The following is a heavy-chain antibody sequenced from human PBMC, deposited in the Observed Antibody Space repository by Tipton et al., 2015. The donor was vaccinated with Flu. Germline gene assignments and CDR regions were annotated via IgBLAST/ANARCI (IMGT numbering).Heavy chain of an antibody. V-gene: IGHV4-38-2*02. D-gene: IGHD3-9*01. J-gene: IGHJ4*02. CDR2: IHKTGGT. CDR3: ARGYDILTDGGGYFDY. CDR1: GDSIGSDYY. Sequence: TLSLTCSVSGDSIGSDYYWAWIRQPPGKGLEWIGNIHKTGGTYFNPSLRSRVTFSVDTSKNQFSLRLPSVTAADTAVYYCARGYDILTDGGGYFDYWGQGTLVTVSS.